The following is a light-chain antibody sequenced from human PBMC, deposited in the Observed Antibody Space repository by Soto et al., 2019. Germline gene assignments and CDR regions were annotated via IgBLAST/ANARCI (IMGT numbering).Light chain of an antibody. CDR2: DVS. V-gene: IGLV2-11*01. CDR1: SSDVGSYNY. Sequence: QSALTQPRSVSGSPGQSVTISCTGTSSDVGSYNYVSWYQQHPGKAPKLMIYDVSKRPSGVPDRFSGSKSGNTASLTISGLQAEDEADYYCCSYAGSYTLYVFGTGTKVTAL. CDR3: CSYAGSYTLYV. J-gene: IGLJ1*01.